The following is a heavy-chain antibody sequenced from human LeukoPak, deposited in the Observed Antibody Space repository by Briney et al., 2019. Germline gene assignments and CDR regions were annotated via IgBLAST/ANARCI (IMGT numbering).Heavy chain of an antibody. Sequence: PGGSLRLSCAASGFTFSSYAMSWVRQAPGKGLEWVSAISGSGGSTYYADSVKGRFTISRDNSKNALYLQMNSLRADDTAVYYCTKGASRQQLVRGHFDYWGQGTLVTVSS. V-gene: IGHV3-23*01. D-gene: IGHD6-13*01. CDR3: TKGASRQQLVRGHFDY. J-gene: IGHJ4*02. CDR1: GFTFSSYA. CDR2: ISGSGGST.